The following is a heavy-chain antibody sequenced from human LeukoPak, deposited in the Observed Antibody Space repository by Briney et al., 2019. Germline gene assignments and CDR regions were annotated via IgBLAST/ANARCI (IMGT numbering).Heavy chain of an antibody. CDR3: ARGRSITILRGVATSDGFDI. CDR1: GFTFSTYS. J-gene: IGHJ3*02. Sequence: GGSLRLSCAASGFTFSTYSMNWVRQAPGKGLEWVSSIATSSDYIYYAGSLKGRFTISRDNAKNSLYLHMNSLRPDDTAVYYCARGRSITILRGVATSDGFDIWGQGTKVTVS. V-gene: IGHV3-21*06. D-gene: IGHD3-10*01. CDR2: IATSSDYI.